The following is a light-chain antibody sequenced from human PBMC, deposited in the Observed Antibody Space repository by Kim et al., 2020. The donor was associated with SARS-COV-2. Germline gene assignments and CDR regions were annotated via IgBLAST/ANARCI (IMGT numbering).Light chain of an antibody. V-gene: IGLV10-54*01. J-gene: IGLJ3*02. CDR1: SNEVGNEG. CDR2: RNN. Sequence: QTATVTCTGTSNEVGNEGAAWLRQRQGHPPTLLSYRNNDRPSGISERLSTSRSGDTASLTITGLQPEDEADYYCSAWDSSLSEWVFGGGTKLTVL. CDR3: SAWDSSLSEWV.